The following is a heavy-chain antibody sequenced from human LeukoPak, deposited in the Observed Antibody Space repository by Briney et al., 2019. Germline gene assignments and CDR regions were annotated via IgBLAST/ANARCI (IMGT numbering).Heavy chain of an antibody. J-gene: IGHJ5*02. CDR2: IYYSGST. D-gene: IGHD5-12*01. V-gene: IGHV4-59*12. CDR3: ARLRGYSGYA. Sequence: SETLSLTCTVSGGSISSYYWSWIRQPPGKGLEWIGYIYYSGSTNYNPSLKSRVTISVDTSKNQFSLKLSSVTAADTAVYYCARLRGYSGYAWGQGTLVTVSS. CDR1: GGSISSYY.